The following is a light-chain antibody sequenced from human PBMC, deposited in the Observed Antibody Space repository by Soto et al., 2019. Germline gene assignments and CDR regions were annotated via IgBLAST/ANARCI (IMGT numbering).Light chain of an antibody. J-gene: IGKJ1*01. Sequence: EIVLTQSPGTLSLSPGERATLSCRASQSVSSIYLAWYQQKPGQAPRLLIYGGSSRATGIPDRVSGSGSGADFTLTISRREREDFAVYYCQHYGLPPRTFGNGTKVDIK. CDR1: QSVSSIY. CDR3: QHYGLPPRT. V-gene: IGKV3-20*01. CDR2: GGS.